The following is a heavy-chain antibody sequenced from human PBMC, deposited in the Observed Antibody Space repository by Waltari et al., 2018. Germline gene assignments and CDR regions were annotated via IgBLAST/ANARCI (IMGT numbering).Heavy chain of an antibody. V-gene: IGHV1-3*01. CDR1: GYTFTSYA. Sequence: QVQLVQSGAEVTKPGASVKVSCKASGYTFTSYAMRWVRQAPGQRLEWMGWINAGNGNTKYSQKFQGRVTITRDTSASTAYMELSSLRSEDTAVYYCARDSVSGSGWSLFDYWGQGTLVTVSS. CDR2: INAGNGNT. D-gene: IGHD6-19*01. J-gene: IGHJ4*02. CDR3: ARDSVSGSGWSLFDY.